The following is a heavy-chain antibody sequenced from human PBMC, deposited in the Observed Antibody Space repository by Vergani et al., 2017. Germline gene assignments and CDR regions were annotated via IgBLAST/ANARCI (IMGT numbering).Heavy chain of an antibody. CDR2: FEPSDSYT. V-gene: IGHV5-10-1*03. D-gene: IGHD5-12*01. Sequence: EVQLVQSGAEVKKPGESLRISCKGSGYSFTSYWNIWVRQMPGKGLEWMGRFEPSDSYTNYSPSFQGHVTIPADESISTAYLKWSSLKASDTAMYYCARLLVDIVAHPDYWGQGTLVTGTS. CDR3: ARLLVDIVAHPDY. CDR1: GYSFTSYW. J-gene: IGHJ4*02.